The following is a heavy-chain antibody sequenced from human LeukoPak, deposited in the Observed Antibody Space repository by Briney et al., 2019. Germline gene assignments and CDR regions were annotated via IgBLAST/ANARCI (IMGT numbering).Heavy chain of an antibody. CDR3: ARDPGAFPYFFDY. D-gene: IGHD4/OR15-4a*01. J-gene: IGHJ4*02. Sequence: GGSLRLSCAASGFTFNNYALTWVRQTPGKGLECVSAISGDGVSPYYVDSVRGRFTISRDNSKNTLYLQMNSLRVEDTAVYFCARDPGAFPYFFDYWGQGTLVTVSS. CDR1: GFTFNNYA. CDR2: ISGDGVSP. V-gene: IGHV3-23*01.